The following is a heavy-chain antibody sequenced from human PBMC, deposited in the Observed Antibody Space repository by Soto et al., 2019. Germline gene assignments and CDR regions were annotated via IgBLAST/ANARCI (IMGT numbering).Heavy chain of an antibody. CDR1: EFTFSSNA. D-gene: IGHD6-13*01. CDR3: AKDFTAYLSSWFHF. J-gene: IGHJ5*01. CDR2: ITGSGSTT. V-gene: IGHV3-23*01. Sequence: GGSLRLSCAASEFTFSSNAMHWVRQAPGKGLEWVSGITGSGSTTFYADSVKGRFTISRDNSKNTLYLHMNSLRAEDTAIYYCAKDFTAYLSSWFHFWGQGTRVTVSS.